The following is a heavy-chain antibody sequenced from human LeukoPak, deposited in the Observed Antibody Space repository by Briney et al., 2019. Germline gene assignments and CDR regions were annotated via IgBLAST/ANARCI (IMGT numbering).Heavy chain of an antibody. CDR2: INTDGSST. CDR1: GFTFSSYW. J-gene: IGHJ4*02. D-gene: IGHD3-3*01. V-gene: IGHV3-74*01. CDR3: AKDLGLWSGYYTFDH. Sequence: GGSLRLSCAASGFTFSSYWMHWVRQAPGKGLVWVSRINTDGSSTSYADSAKGRFTISRDNAKNTLYLQMNSLRAEDTAVYYCAKDLGLWSGYYTFDHWGQGTLVTVSS.